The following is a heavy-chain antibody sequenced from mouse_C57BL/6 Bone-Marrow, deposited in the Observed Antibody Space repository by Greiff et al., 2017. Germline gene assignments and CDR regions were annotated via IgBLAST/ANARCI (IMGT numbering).Heavy chain of an antibody. J-gene: IGHJ4*01. CDR1: GYTFTSYW. D-gene: IGHD1-1*01. CDR3: ARVYYYGSSLWAMDY. Sequence: VQLQQPGAELVKPGASVKLSCKASGYTFTSYWMHWVKQRPGRGLEWIGRIDPNSGGTKYNEKFKSKATLTVDKPSSTAYMQLSSLTSEDSAVYYCARVYYYGSSLWAMDYWGQGTSVTVSS. V-gene: IGHV1-72*01. CDR2: IDPNSGGT.